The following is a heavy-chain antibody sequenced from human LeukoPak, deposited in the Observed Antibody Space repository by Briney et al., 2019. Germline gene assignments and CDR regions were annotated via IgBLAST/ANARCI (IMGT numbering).Heavy chain of an antibody. V-gene: IGHV3-30*18. CDR3: AKDPGAASGTERCY. CDR1: GFTFSSYC. D-gene: IGHD6-13*01. Sequence: GGSLRLSCAAAGFTFSSYCMRWVRQAPGKGLEWVAFISCDASNKNYADSVKGRFTISRDNSKNTLYLQMNSLRAEDTAVYYCAKDPGAASGTERCYWGQGALV. CDR2: ISCDASNK. J-gene: IGHJ4*02.